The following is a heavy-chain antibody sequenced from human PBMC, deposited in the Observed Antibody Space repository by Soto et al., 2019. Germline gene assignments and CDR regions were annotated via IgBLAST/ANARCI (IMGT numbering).Heavy chain of an antibody. CDR3: PRGQNLLYY. J-gene: IGHJ4*02. V-gene: IGHV3-33*01. CDR1: GFTFSSYG. Sequence: PGGSLRLSCAASGFTFSSYGMHWVRQAPGKGLEWVAGIWYDGSKKYYADSVKGRFTISRDNSKKTLYLQMNSLRAEDTAVYYFPRGQNLLYYWGQGTLVTVSS. CDR2: IWYDGSKK. D-gene: IGHD3-9*01.